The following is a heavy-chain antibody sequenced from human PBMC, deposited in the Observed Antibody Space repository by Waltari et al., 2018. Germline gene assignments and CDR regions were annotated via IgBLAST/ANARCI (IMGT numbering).Heavy chain of an antibody. CDR3: ATRGGISSWEIYYFDY. CDR2: IYGGGST. Sequence: EVQLLESGGGLVQPGGSLRLSCAASGFTFSSYAMIWVRQDPGKGREWVSVIYGGGSTYYADSVKGRFTISRDNSKNTLYLQMNSLRAEDTAVYYCATRGGISSWEIYYFDYWGQGTLVTVSS. J-gene: IGHJ4*02. V-gene: IGHV3-23*03. CDR1: GFTFSSYA. D-gene: IGHD6-13*01.